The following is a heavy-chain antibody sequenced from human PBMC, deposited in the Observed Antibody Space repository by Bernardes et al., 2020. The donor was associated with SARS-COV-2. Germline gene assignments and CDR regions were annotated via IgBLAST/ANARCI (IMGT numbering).Heavy chain of an antibody. CDR2: IYHSGST. CDR1: GGSISSSSFY. Sequence: SETLSLTCTVSGGSISSSSFYWGWVRQSPGKGLEWLGSIYHSGSTSYNPSLSRRVTISVDTSKNQFSLKLRSVTAADTAVYYCARQDYGSGSYLGYWGRGTLVTVSS. CDR3: ARQDYGSGSYLGY. D-gene: IGHD3-10*01. J-gene: IGHJ4*02. V-gene: IGHV4-39*01.